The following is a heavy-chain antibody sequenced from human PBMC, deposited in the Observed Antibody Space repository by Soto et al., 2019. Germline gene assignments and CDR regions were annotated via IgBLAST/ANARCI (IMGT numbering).Heavy chain of an antibody. CDR1: GDSVSSNSAA. CDR2: TYYRSKWYN. V-gene: IGHV6-1*01. J-gene: IGHJ6*03. D-gene: IGHD6-6*01. CDR3: ARASYSSSVSYYYYMDV. Sequence: QSQTLSLTCAISGDSVSSNSAAWNWIRQSPSRGLEWLGRTYYRSKWYNDYAVSVKSRITINPDTSKNQFSLQLNSVTPEDTAVYYCARASYSSSVSYYYYMDVWGKGTTVTVSS.